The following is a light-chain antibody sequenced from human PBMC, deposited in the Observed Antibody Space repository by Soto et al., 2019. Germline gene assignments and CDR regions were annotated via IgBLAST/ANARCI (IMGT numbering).Light chain of an antibody. CDR3: KQDTVYSWT. CDR2: EVS. CDR1: RNTNTW. V-gene: IGKV1-5*01. J-gene: IGKJ1*01. Sequence: VDRVTITFGARRNTNTWLAWYQQKPGKAPKLLIYEVSNLESGVPARFGGSGSGTDFTLNISRLEADDVAAYYCKQDTVYSWTFGQGTKVDIK.